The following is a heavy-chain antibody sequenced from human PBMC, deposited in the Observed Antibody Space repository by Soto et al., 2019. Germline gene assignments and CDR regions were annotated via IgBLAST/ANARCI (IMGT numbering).Heavy chain of an antibody. D-gene: IGHD2-2*01. CDR2: ISYDGSNK. V-gene: IGHV3-30*18. CDR1: GFTFSSYG. Sequence: GGSLRLSCAASGFTFSSYGMHWVRQAPGKGLEWVAVISYDGSNKYYADSVKGRFTISRDNSKNTLYLQMNSLRAEDTAVYYCAKGTLGYCSSTSCYAENYYYYYMDVWGKGTTVTVSS. J-gene: IGHJ6*03. CDR3: AKGTLGYCSSTSCYAENYYYYYMDV.